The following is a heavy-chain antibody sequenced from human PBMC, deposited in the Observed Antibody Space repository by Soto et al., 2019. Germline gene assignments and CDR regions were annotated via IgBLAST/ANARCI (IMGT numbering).Heavy chain of an antibody. CDR2: IKTDGSIT. J-gene: IGHJ4*02. CDR3: TRDQDTYGQAVFDS. Sequence: GGSLRLSCVVSGVPLSSRWMHWVRQTPGKGLVWVSRIKTDGSITNYADSVKGRFTISRDNAKNTLYLHMNSLRPEDTAMYYCTRDQDTYGQAVFDSWGQGTLVTVSS. CDR1: GVPLSSRW. V-gene: IGHV3-74*01. D-gene: IGHD2-15*01.